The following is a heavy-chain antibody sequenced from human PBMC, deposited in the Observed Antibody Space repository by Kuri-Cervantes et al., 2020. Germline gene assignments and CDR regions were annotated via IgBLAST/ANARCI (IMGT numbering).Heavy chain of an antibody. V-gene: IGHV4-59*01. D-gene: IGHD2-15*01. J-gene: IGHJ6*02. CDR2: IYYSGIT. CDR1: GGSITSYY. CDR3: ARGDNYYYYGMDV. Sequence: SETLSLTCTVSGGSITSYYWGWIRQPPGKGLEWIGYIYYSGITNYNPSLKSRVTISVDTSKNQFSLKLSSVTAADTAVYYCARGDNYYYYGMDVWGQGTKVTVSS.